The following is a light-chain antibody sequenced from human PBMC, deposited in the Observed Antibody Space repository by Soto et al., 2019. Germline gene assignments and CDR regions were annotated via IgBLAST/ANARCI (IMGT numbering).Light chain of an antibody. CDR2: GAS. CDR3: QQRAKWPST. V-gene: IGKV3D-20*02. J-gene: IGKJ2*02. Sequence: EIVLTQSPGTLSLSPGERATLSCRASQSVSSSYLAWYQQKPGQAPRLLIYGASSRATDIPDRFSGSGSGTDFTLTISRLEPEDFAVYYCQQRAKWPSTFGPGTKVEMK. CDR1: QSVSSSY.